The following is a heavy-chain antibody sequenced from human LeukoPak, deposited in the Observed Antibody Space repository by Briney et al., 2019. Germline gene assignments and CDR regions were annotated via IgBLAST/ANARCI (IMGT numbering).Heavy chain of an antibody. Sequence: PSETLSLTCTVSGGSISSYYWSWIRQPPGKGLEWIGYIYYSGSTNYNPSLKSRVTISVDTSKNQFSLKLSSVTAADTAVYYCARDLGGSGWPLTEWFDPWGQGTLVTVSS. D-gene: IGHD6-19*01. CDR2: IYYSGST. CDR3: ARDLGGSGWPLTEWFDP. J-gene: IGHJ5*02. V-gene: IGHV4-59*01. CDR1: GGSISSYY.